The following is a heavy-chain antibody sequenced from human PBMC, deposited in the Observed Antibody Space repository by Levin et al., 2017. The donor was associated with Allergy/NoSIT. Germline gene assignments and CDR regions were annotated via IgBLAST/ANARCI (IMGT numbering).Heavy chain of an antibody. CDR1: GFTFSSYE. Sequence: SCAASGFTFSSYEMYWVRQAPGKGLEWVAVISSDGRNKDHADSVQGRFTISRDNSGNTLHLHMNSLRPDDTAVYFCAGHNPPRFPLDYWGQGTQVTVSS. J-gene: IGHJ4*02. CDR2: ISSDGRNK. V-gene: IGHV3-30*04. CDR3: AGHNPPRFPLDY. D-gene: IGHD1-14*01.